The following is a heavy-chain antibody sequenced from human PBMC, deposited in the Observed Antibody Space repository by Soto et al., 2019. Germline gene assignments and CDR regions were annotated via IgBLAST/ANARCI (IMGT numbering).Heavy chain of an antibody. J-gene: IGHJ6*02. D-gene: IGHD5-18*01. CDR3: ARDPLGYSYGYYYGMDV. CDR2: ISSSSSTI. Sequence: VGSLRLSCAASGFTFSSYSMNWVRQAPGKGLEWVSYISSSSSTIYYADSVKGRFTISRDNAKNSLYLQMNSLRDEDTAVYYCARDPLGYSYGYYYGMDVWGQGTTVTVSS. V-gene: IGHV3-48*02. CDR1: GFTFSSYS.